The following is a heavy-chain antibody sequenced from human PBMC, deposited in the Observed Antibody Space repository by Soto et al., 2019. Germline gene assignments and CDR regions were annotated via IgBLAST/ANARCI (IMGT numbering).Heavy chain of an antibody. CDR2: IGTAGDT. Sequence: EGQLVESGGGLVQPGGSLRLSCAASGCTFSTYDMHWVRQATGKGLEWVSTIGTAGDTYYPGSVKGRFTLSRDNAKNSLYLQMSSLRAGDTAVYYCARGALEYSSGWYDYWGQGTLVTVSS. V-gene: IGHV3-13*04. J-gene: IGHJ4*02. D-gene: IGHD6-19*01. CDR1: GCTFSTYD. CDR3: ARGALEYSSGWYDY.